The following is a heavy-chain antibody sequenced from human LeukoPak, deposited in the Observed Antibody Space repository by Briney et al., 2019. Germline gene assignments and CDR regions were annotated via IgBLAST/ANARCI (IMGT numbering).Heavy chain of an antibody. J-gene: IGHJ4*02. CDR2: IWYDGSKK. D-gene: IGHD6-6*01. Sequence: GGSLRLSCAASGFTFSDYGIHWVRQAPGQGLEWVALIWYDGSKKYYADSVKGRFTISRDNTKNTLYLQLNSLRADDTAVYYCARAHSSSSTFDLWGQGALVTVSS. CDR3: ARAHSSSSTFDL. V-gene: IGHV3-33*01. CDR1: GFTFSDYG.